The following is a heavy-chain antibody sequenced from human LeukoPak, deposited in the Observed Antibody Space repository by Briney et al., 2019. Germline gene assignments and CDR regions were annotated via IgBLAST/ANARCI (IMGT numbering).Heavy chain of an antibody. D-gene: IGHD6-19*01. CDR3: ARGPNIAVAGDHFDY. J-gene: IGHJ4*02. Sequence: PSETLSLTCTVSGGSISSYYWSWIRQPAGKGLEWIGRIYTSGSTNYNPSLKSRVTMSVDTSKNQFSLKLSSVTAADTAVYYCARGPNIAVAGDHFDYWGQGTLVTVSS. CDR2: IYTSGST. CDR1: GGSISSYY. V-gene: IGHV4-4*07.